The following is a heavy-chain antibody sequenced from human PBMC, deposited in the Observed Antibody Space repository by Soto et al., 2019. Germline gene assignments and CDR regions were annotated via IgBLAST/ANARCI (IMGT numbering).Heavy chain of an antibody. J-gene: IGHJ3*02. CDR1: GFTFSSYA. V-gene: IGHV3-23*01. CDR3: AKGNSWSPALVLDI. D-gene: IGHD1-7*01. CDR2: ISGSGGST. Sequence: PGGSLRLSCAASGFTFSSYAMNWVRQAPGKGLEWVSAISGSGGSTYYADSVKGRFTISRDSSKKTLYLQMNSLRAEDTAVYYCAKGNSWSPALVLDIWGQGTMVTVSS.